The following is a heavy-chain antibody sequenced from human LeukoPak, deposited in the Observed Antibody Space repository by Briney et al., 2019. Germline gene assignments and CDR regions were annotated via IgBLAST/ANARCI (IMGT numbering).Heavy chain of an antibody. D-gene: IGHD5-18*01. CDR2: ISGSGGST. CDR3: AKGYSYGFMYNWFDP. J-gene: IGHJ5*02. CDR1: GFTFSSYA. Sequence: GGSLRLSCAASGFTFSSYAMSWVRQAPGKGLEWVSAISGSGGSTYYADSVKGRFTISRDNSKNTPYLQMNSLRAEDTAVYYCAKGYSYGFMYNWFDPWGQGTLVTVSS. V-gene: IGHV3-23*01.